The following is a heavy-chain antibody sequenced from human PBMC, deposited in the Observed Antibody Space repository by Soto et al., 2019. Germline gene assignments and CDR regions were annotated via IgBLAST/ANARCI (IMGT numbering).Heavy chain of an antibody. V-gene: IGHV3-21*01. D-gene: IGHD2-15*01. Sequence: EVQLVESGGGLVKPGGSLRLSCAASGFTFSSYSMNWVRQAPGKGLEWVSSISSSSSYIYYADSVKGRFTIFSDNAKNSLYLKMNSLRGKDTAVYYYAKLETDIVVVVAALKDAFDLWGQGTMVTVSS. CDR3: AKLETDIVVVVAALKDAFDL. CDR1: GFTFSSYS. J-gene: IGHJ3*01. CDR2: ISSSSSYI.